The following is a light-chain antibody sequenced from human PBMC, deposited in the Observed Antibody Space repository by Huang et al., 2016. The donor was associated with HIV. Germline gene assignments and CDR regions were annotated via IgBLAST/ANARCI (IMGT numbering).Light chain of an antibody. CDR1: QSIRND. J-gene: IGKJ1*01. Sequence: DVQMTQSPPSVSASVGDRVTITCRARQSIRNDLNWYQQRPGEAPTRLCYAASSLQSGVPSGFSGGGSGTDFALTISSLQPEYFATYYCHQSYNNPWTFGQGTKVESK. CDR2: AAS. V-gene: IGKV1-39*01. CDR3: HQSYNNPWT.